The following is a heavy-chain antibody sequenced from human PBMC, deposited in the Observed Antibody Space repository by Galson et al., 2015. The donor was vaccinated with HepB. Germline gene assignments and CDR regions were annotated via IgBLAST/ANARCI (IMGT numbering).Heavy chain of an antibody. Sequence: SLRLSCAASGFTFSRFEINWVRQAPGKGLEWISYISSSASTIYYADSVKGRFTISRDNAKNSLYLQMNSLRAEDTAVYYCARGWWIDYWGQGTLVTVSS. CDR1: GFTFSRFE. V-gene: IGHV3-48*03. J-gene: IGHJ4*02. CDR2: ISSSASTI. CDR3: ARGWWIDY. D-gene: IGHD2-15*01.